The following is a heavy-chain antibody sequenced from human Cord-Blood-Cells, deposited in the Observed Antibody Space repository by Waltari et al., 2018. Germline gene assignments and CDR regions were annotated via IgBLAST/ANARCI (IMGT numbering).Heavy chain of an antibody. CDR3: AKDLGYGGNSDY. Sequence: EVQLLESGGGLVQPGGSLRLSCAASGFTFSSYAMSWVRQAPGKGLEWVSAISGSGGSTYYADSVKGRFTTSRDNSKNTLYLQMNSLRAEDTAVYYCAKDLGYGGNSDYWGQGTLVTVSS. D-gene: IGHD4-17*01. CDR1: GFTFSSYA. CDR2: ISGSGGST. J-gene: IGHJ4*02. V-gene: IGHV3-23*01.